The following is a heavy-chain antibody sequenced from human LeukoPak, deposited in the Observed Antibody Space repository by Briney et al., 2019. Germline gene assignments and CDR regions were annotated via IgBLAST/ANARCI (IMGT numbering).Heavy chain of an antibody. CDR3: AANGYYSIDV. CDR2: INYSGRP. J-gene: IGHJ6*03. Sequence: ADTVSLTHTVSWRSISKYYWSWIRHPPGEGLEWIVYINYSGRPNYNPSLTSRVTISVETSKNHYSPTLSSVTAADTAVYYCAANGYYSIDVWGKGTTVTVSS. V-gene: IGHV4-59*07. CDR1: WRSISKYY. D-gene: IGHD2-8*01.